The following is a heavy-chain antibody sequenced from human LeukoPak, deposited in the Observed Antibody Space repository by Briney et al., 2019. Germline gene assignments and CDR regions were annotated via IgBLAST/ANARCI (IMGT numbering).Heavy chain of an antibody. CDR3: VRDSMIRGRPANHFDH. Sequence: AGGSLRLSCAASGFIFSSYAMHWVRQAPGKGLEWVAVVSYDGRNQYYTDSVKGRFTISRDNSKNTLYSQMNSLSTEDTAVYYCVRDSMIRGRPANHFDHWGQGTLVTVSS. J-gene: IGHJ4*02. CDR1: GFIFSSYA. CDR2: VSYDGRNQ. V-gene: IGHV3-30*04. D-gene: IGHD3-10*01.